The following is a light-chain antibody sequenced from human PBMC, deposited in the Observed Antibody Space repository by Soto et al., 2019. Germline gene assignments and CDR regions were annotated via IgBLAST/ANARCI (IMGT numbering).Light chain of an antibody. CDR1: QNVDIN. J-gene: IGKJ4*01. V-gene: IGKV3-15*01. CDR2: GAS. CDR3: QQYYDWPPLT. Sequence: EIILTQSPATLSVSPGERVTLSCRATQNVDINLAWYQQKPGQPPRLLIHGASTRATGIAARFSGSGSGTEFTLTISSLQSDDFAVYYCQQYYDWPPLTFGGGTKVESK.